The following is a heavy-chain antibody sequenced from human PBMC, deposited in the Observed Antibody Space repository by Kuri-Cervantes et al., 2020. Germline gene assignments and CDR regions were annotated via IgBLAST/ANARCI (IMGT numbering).Heavy chain of an antibody. J-gene: IGHJ4*02. D-gene: IGHD3-16*01. CDR1: GYTFTGYY. CDR2: INPNSGGT. Sequence: ASVKVSCKASGYTFTGYYMHWVRQAPGQGLEWMGWINPNSGGTNYAQKFQGRVTMTRDTSISTACMELSRLRSDDTAVYYCASPRLGGMTLLDYWGQGTLVTVSS. V-gene: IGHV1-2*02. CDR3: ASPRLGGMTLLDY.